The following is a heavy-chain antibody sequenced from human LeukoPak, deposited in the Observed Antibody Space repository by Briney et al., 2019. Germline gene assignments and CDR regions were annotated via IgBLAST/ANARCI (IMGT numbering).Heavy chain of an antibody. J-gene: IGHJ5*02. Sequence: PSETLSLTCTVSGGSISSSSYYWGWIRQPPGKGLEWIGSNYYSGSTYYNPSLKSRVTISVDTSKNQFSLKLSSVTAADTAVYYCARQVLMVYAVWGYNWFDPWGQGTLVTVSS. CDR1: GGSISSSSYY. V-gene: IGHV4-39*01. D-gene: IGHD2-8*01. CDR2: NYYSGST. CDR3: ARQVLMVYAVWGYNWFDP.